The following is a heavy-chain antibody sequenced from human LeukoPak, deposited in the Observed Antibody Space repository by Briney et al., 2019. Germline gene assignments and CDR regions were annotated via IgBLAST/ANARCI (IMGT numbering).Heavy chain of an antibody. CDR1: GFSVSTNY. CDR3: ARDQVAVAGAGYFDL. J-gene: IGHJ2*01. CDR2: LYSAGTP. Sequence: TGGSLRLSCAASGFSVSTNYMSWVRQAPGKGLEWVSVLYSAGTPYYAESVKGRFTISRDKSKNTLYLQMNNLRAEDTAVYYCARDQVAVAGAGYFDLWGRGTLVTVSS. D-gene: IGHD6-19*01. V-gene: IGHV3-66*01.